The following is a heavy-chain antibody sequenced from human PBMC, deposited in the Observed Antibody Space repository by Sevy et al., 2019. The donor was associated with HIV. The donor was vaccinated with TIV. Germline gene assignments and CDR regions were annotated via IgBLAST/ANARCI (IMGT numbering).Heavy chain of an antibody. CDR1: GFTFSKYG. CDR3: VRGAGYYDSSGANCDY. J-gene: IGHJ4*02. Sequence: GGSLRLSCAASGFTFSKYGMHWVRQAPGKGLEWEALIWYDGSNKYYADSVKGRFTISRDNSKNTLYLQMNSLRAEDTAVYYCVRGAGYYDSSGANCDYWGQGTLVTVSS. D-gene: IGHD3-22*01. CDR2: IWYDGSNK. V-gene: IGHV3-33*01.